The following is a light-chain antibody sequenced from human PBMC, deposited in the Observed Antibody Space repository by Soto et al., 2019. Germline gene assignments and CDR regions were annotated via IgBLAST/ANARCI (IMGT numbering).Light chain of an antibody. CDR2: GAS. Sequence: LTQAPGTLSLSPGERATLSCRASQTVNSRHLNWYQHKPGQAPRLLIYGASIRATGIPDRFNGSRSGADFSLTITRLEPEDSAVYYCQQFDDSRPAFTFGQGTKLEI. CDR3: QQFDDSRPAFT. J-gene: IGKJ2*01. CDR1: QTVNSRH. V-gene: IGKV3-20*01.